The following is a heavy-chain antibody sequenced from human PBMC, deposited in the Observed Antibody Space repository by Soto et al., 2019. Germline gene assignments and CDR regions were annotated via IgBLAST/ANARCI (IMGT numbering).Heavy chain of an antibody. D-gene: IGHD1-26*01. CDR1: GGTFSSYT. CDR3: ARILGGAYYYYYMDV. J-gene: IGHJ6*03. Sequence: GASVKVSCKASGGTFSSYTISWVRQAPGQGPEWMGRIIPILGIANYAQKFQGRVTITADKSTSTAYMELSSLRSEDTAVYYCARILGGAYYYYYMDVWGKGTTVTVSS. CDR2: IIPILGIA. V-gene: IGHV1-69*02.